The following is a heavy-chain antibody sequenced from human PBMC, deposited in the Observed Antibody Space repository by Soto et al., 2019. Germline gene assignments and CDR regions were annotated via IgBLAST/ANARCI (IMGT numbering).Heavy chain of an antibody. J-gene: IGHJ4*02. Sequence: GGSLRLSCAASGFTFSDYYMTWLRQAPGKGPECISYISFGSSFTNYADSVEGRFTISRDNAKNSLYLQMNSLRAEDTAVYYCAVYYYDSSGYYPTPGYWGQGTLVTVSS. D-gene: IGHD3-22*01. CDR3: AVYYYDSSGYYPTPGY. CDR1: GFTFSDYY. V-gene: IGHV3-11*06. CDR2: ISFGSSFT.